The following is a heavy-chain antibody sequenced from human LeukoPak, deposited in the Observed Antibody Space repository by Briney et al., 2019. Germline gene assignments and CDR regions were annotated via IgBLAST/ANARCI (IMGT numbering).Heavy chain of an antibody. CDR2: IYYTGST. J-gene: IGHJ4*02. V-gene: IGHV4-59*12. CDR3: ARGGDGYNTTFDY. D-gene: IGHD5-24*01. Sequence: SETLSLACTVSGGSISNYYWSWIRQPPGKGLEWIGYIYYTGSTNYNPSLKSRVTMSVDRSKNQFSLKLSSVTAADTAVYYCARGGDGYNTTFDYWGQGTLVTVSS. CDR1: GGSISNYY.